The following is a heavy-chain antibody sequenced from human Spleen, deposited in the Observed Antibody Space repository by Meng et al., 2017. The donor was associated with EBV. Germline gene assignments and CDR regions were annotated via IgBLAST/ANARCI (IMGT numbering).Heavy chain of an antibody. Sequence: QVQLVQSGAEVKKPGASVKVSCKASGYTFSGYYIHWVRQAPGQGLEWMGRIIPYSERTNYAQNFQGRVTMTSDMSSSTVSMELSSLRSDDTAVYYCARAPLGELSLGAYWGQGTLVTVSS. D-gene: IGHD3-16*02. CDR1: GYTFSGYY. V-gene: IGHV1-2*06. J-gene: IGHJ4*02. CDR2: IIPYSERT. CDR3: ARAPLGELSLGAY.